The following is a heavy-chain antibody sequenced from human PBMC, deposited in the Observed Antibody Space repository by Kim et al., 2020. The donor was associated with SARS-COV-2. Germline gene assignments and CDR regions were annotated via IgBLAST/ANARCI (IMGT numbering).Heavy chain of an antibody. CDR1: GGSFSGYY. CDR3: ARGYSSRHFDY. CDR2: INHSGST. Sequence: SETLSLTCAVYGGSFSGYYWSWIRQPPGKGLEWIGEINHSGSTNYNPSLKSRVTISVDTSKNQFPLKLSSVTAADTAVFYCARGYSSRHFDYWGQGTLVT. D-gene: IGHD6-13*01. J-gene: IGHJ4*02. V-gene: IGHV4-34*01.